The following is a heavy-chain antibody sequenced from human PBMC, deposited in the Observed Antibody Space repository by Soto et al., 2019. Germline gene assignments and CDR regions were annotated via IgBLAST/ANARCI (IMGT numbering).Heavy chain of an antibody. V-gene: IGHV1-46*03. CDR2: INTSTGGT. CDR1: GYTLTGYY. CDR3: ARGTRYGAFDF. D-gene: IGHD1-1*01. J-gene: IGHJ4*01. Sequence: ASVKVSCKASGYTLTGYYMHWVRQAPGQGLEWMGVINTSTGGTKYAQKFQGRVTMTRDTSTSTVYMELSSLRSEDTAVYYCARGTRYGAFDFWGHGSLVTVSS.